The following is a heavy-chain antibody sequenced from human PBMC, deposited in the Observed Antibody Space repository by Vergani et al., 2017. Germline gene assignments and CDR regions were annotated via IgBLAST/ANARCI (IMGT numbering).Heavy chain of an antibody. CDR1: GDSLSSSDHY. CDR2: IFRSGTT. Sequence: QVQLQESGPGLVKPSQTLSLTCTVSGDSLSSSDHYWSWIRQRSDKGLEWVGLIFRSGTTYYNPSLKSRLIMLVDTSKNQFSLKLTSVTAADTAMYYCARENVVIARIFDFWGQGTLVTVSS. D-gene: IGHD2-21*01. V-gene: IGHV4-31*03. CDR3: ARENVVIARIFDF. J-gene: IGHJ4*02.